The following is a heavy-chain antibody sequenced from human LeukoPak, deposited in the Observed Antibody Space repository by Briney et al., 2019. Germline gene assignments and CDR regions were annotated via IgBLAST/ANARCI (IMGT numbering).Heavy chain of an antibody. CDR3: ARERRRDGYNYKDY. CDR1: GFTFSAYG. J-gene: IGHJ4*02. CDR2: ISSDGSYQ. V-gene: IGHV3-30*04. Sequence: GGSLRLSCAVSGFTFSAYGMHWVRQAPGKGLEWVAVISSDGSYQAYADSVKGRFTVFRDSSKNTLYLQLISLRPEDAGLYYCARERRRDGYNYKDYWGQGTQVSVSS. D-gene: IGHD5-24*01.